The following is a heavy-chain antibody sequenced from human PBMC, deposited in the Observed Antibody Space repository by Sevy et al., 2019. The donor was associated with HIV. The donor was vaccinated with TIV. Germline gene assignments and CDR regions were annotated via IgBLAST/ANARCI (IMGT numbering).Heavy chain of an antibody. J-gene: IGHJ3*02. V-gene: IGHV1-18*01. Sequence: ASVNVSCKASGYTFTSYGISWVRQAPGQGLEWMGWISAYNGNTNYAQKLQGRVTMTTDTSTSTAYMELRSLRSDDTAVYYCARDNVPPDAFDIWGQGTMVTVSS. CDR2: ISAYNGNT. CDR1: GYTFTSYG. CDR3: ARDNVPPDAFDI.